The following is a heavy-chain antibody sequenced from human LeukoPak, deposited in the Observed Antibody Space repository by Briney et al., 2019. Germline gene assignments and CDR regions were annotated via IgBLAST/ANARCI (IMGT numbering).Heavy chain of an antibody. CDR1: GYTFTSYD. V-gene: IGHV1-8*01. CDR3: ARVEYYYDSSGYYGMDV. D-gene: IGHD3-22*01. J-gene: IGHJ6*02. Sequence: ASVKVSCKASGYTFTSYDINWVQQATGQGLEWMGWMKPNSGNTGYAQKYQGRVTMTRNTSISTAYMELSSLRSEDTAVYYCARVEYYYDSSGYYGMDVWGQGTTVTVSS. CDR2: MKPNSGNT.